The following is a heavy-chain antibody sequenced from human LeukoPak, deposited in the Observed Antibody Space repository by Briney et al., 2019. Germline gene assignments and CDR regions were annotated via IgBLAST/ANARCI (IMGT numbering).Heavy chain of an antibody. CDR3: ARVVVDYYYYYMDV. CDR1: GGSFSGYY. V-gene: IGHV4-34*01. J-gene: IGHJ6*03. Sequence: ESSETLSLTCAVYGGSFSGYYWSWIRQPPGKGLEWIGEINHSGSTNYNPSLKSRVTMSVDTSKDQFSLKLSSVTAADTAVYYCARVVVDYYYYYMDVWGKGTTVTVSS. CDR2: INHSGST. D-gene: IGHD2-21*01.